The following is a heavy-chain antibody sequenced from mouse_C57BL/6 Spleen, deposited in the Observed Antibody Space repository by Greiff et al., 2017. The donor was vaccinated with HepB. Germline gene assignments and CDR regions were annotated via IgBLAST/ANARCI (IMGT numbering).Heavy chain of an antibody. CDR1: GYTFTSYW. V-gene: IGHV1-69*01. Sequence: QVQLQQPGAELVMPGASVKLSCKASGYTFTSYWMHWVKQRPGQGLEWIGEIDPSDSYTNYSQKFKGKSTLTVDKSSSTAYMQLSSLTSEDSAVYYCARDGVEGFDYWGQGTLVTVSA. D-gene: IGHD1-1*02. J-gene: IGHJ3*01. CDR2: IDPSDSYT. CDR3: ARDGVEGFDY.